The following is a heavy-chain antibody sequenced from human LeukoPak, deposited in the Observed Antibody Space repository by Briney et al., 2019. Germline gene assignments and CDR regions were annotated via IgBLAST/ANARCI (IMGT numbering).Heavy chain of an antibody. V-gene: IGHV3-30*01. CDR2: ISYDGSNK. CDR1: RFTFSSYA. J-gene: IGHJ4*02. D-gene: IGHD1-26*01. Sequence: GRSLRLSCAASRFTFSSYAMHWVRQAPGKGLEWVAGISYDGSNKYHADSVKGRFTISRDNSKNTLYLQMNSLRTEDTAVYYCARELGGSYGGFDYWGQGTLVTVSS. CDR3: ARELGGSYGGFDY.